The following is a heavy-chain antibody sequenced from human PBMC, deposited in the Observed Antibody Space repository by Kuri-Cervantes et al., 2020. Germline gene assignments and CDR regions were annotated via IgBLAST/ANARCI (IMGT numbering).Heavy chain of an antibody. CDR1: GGSFSGYY. D-gene: IGHD3-16*01. CDR2: IHHVGNT. CDR3: ARGSNYNWGK. Sequence: GSLRLSCAVYGGSFSGYYWSWIRQPPGQGLEWIGEIHHVGNTNYNPSLKSRVTISVDNSKNQFSLNLNSVTAADTAVYFCARGSNYNWGKWGQGTLVTVSS. V-gene: IGHV4-34*01. J-gene: IGHJ4*02.